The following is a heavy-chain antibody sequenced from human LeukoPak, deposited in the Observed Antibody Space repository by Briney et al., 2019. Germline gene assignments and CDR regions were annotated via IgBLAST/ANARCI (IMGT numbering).Heavy chain of an antibody. J-gene: IGHJ4*02. V-gene: IGHV3-11*04. Sequence: PGGSLRLSCEASGFTVSKNYMNWVRQAPAKGLEWVSSISGSGISTYYADSVKGRFTISRDNAKNSLYLQMNSLRAEDTAVYYCARDSGAMVTNEGSFDYWGQGTLVTVSS. D-gene: IGHD5-18*01. CDR3: ARDSGAMVTNEGSFDY. CDR1: GFTVSKNY. CDR2: ISGSGIST.